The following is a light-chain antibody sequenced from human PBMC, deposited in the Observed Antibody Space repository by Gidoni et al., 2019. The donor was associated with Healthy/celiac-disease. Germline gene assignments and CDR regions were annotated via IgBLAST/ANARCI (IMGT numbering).Light chain of an antibody. CDR3: SSYTSSSTQV. CDR2: EVS. J-gene: IGLJ1*01. Sequence: QSALTQPASVSGXXXQSITISCTVTSSDVGGYNYVAWYQQHTGKAPKLMIYEVSNRPSGVSNRFSGSKSGNTASLTISGLQAEDEADYYCSSYTSSSTQVFGTGXKVTVL. V-gene: IGLV2-14*01. CDR1: SSDVGGYNY.